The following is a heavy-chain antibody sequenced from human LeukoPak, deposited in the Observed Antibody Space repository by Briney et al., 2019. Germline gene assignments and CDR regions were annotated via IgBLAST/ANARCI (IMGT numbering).Heavy chain of an antibody. V-gene: IGHV3-30-3*01. D-gene: IGHD5-12*01. J-gene: IGHJ4*02. CDR1: GFTFSSYA. CDR2: ISYDGSNK. CDR3: ARGRYSGTTYYFDY. Sequence: GGSLRLSCAASGFTFSSYAVHWVRQAPGKGLEWVAVISYDGSNKYYADSVKGRFTISRDNSKNTLYLQVNSLRAEDTAMYYCARGRYSGTTYYFDYWGQGTLVTVSS.